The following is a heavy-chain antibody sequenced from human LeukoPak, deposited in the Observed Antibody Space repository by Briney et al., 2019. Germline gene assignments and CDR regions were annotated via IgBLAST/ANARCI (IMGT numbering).Heavy chain of an antibody. Sequence: ASVKVSCKASGYTFTSYGISWVRQAPGQGLEWMGWISAYNGNTNYAQKLQGRVTMTTDTSTSTAYMELRSLRSDDTAVYYCARERGYYYDSSGYYYRGGWFDPWGQGTLVTVSS. D-gene: IGHD3-22*01. CDR3: ARERGYYYDSSGYYYRGGWFDP. CDR2: ISAYNGNT. J-gene: IGHJ5*02. V-gene: IGHV1-18*01. CDR1: GYTFTSYG.